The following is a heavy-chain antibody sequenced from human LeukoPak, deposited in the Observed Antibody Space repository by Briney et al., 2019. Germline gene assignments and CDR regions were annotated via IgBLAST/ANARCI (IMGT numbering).Heavy chain of an antibody. CDR3: ARPVPSRLGWFDP. CDR2: IYYSGST. Sequence: PSETLSLTCTVSGGSISSSNYYWGWLRQPPGKGLEWIGSIYYSGSTYYNPSLKSRVTISVDTSKNQFSLKLSSVTAADTAVYYCARPVPSRLGWFDPWGQGTLVTVSS. J-gene: IGHJ5*02. V-gene: IGHV4-39*01. CDR1: GGSISSSNYY. D-gene: IGHD1-1*01.